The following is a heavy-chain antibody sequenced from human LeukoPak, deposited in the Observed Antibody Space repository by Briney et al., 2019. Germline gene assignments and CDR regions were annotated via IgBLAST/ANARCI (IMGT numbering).Heavy chain of an antibody. CDR3: ARILSSAWGELGY. J-gene: IGHJ4*02. D-gene: IGHD6-19*01. Sequence: GGSLRLSCETSGFSSNTYAMSWVRQAPGKGLEWVAFIRDDGSNKYYAESVKGRFTISRDNSKNTLSLQMNSLRAEDTAVYFCARILSSAWGELGYWGQGTLVTVSS. CDR2: IRDDGSNK. CDR1: GFSSNTYA. V-gene: IGHV3-30*02.